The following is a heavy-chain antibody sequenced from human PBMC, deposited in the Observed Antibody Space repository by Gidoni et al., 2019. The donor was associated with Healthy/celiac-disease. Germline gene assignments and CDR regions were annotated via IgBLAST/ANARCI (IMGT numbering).Heavy chain of an antibody. CDR3: ARESIAAAGTAGAFDY. CDR1: GYTSTASY. J-gene: IGHJ4*02. Sequence: QVHLVQRGAEVRKPGAEVKVSCKAYGYTSTASYMHCVRQAPGQGLEWIGWINPNSGGTNYAQKFQGRVTMTRDTSISTAYMELSRLRSDDTAVYYCARESIAAAGTAGAFDYWGQGTLVTVSS. D-gene: IGHD6-13*01. V-gene: IGHV1-2*02. CDR2: INPNSGGT.